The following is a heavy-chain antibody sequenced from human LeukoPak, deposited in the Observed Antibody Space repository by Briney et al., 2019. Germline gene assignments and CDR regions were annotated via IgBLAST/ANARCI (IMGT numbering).Heavy chain of an antibody. CDR3: AKDPTVAGTGYFDY. CDR1: GFTFSSYA. D-gene: IGHD6-19*01. J-gene: IGHJ4*02. V-gene: IGHV3-23*01. Sequence: GGSLRLSCVASGFTFSSYAMSWVRQAPGKGLEWVSAISGSGGSTYYADSVKGRFTISRDNSKNTLYLQMNSLRAEDTAVYYCAKDPTVAGTGYFDYWGQGTLVTVSS. CDR2: ISGSGGST.